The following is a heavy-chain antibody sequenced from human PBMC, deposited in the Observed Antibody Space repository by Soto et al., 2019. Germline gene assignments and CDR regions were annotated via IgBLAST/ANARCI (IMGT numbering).Heavy chain of an antibody. D-gene: IGHD3-22*01. CDR1: GGSISSYY. V-gene: IGHV4-59*01. CDR3: ARKNERKQYYDSSGYWYYFDY. Sequence: SETLSLTCTVSGGSISSYYWSWIRQPPGRGLEWIGYIYYSGSTNYNPSLKSRVTISVDTSKNQFSLRLSSVTAADTAVYYCARKNERKQYYDSSGYWYYFDYGGQGTLVTVPS. CDR2: IYYSGST. J-gene: IGHJ4*02.